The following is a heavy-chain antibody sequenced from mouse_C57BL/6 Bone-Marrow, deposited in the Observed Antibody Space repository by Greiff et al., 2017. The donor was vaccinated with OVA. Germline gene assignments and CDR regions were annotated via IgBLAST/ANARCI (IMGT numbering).Heavy chain of an antibody. J-gene: IGHJ4*01. CDR3: ARRQMDY. CDR1: GFTFSSYG. CDR2: ISSGGSYT. Sequence: EVKLVESGGDLVKPGGSLKLSCAASGFTFSSYGMSWVRQTPDKRLEWVATISSGGSYTYYPDSVKGRFTISRDNAKNTLYLQMSSLKSEDTAMYYCARRQMDYWGQGTSVTVSS. V-gene: IGHV5-6*02.